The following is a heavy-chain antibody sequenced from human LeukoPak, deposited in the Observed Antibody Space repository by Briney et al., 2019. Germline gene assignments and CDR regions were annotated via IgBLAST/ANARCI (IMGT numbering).Heavy chain of an antibody. CDR2: IRSKAYGGTT. CDR1: GFTFGDYA. V-gene: IGHV3-49*04. CDR3: TRDPDFWSGYYTGRVFDY. Sequence: GGSLRLSCTASGFTFGDYAMSWVHQAPGKGLEWVGFIRSKAYGGTTEYAASVKGRFTISRDDSKSIAYLQMNSLKTEDTAVYYCTRDPDFWSGYYTGRVFDYWGQGTLVTVSS. J-gene: IGHJ4*02. D-gene: IGHD3-3*01.